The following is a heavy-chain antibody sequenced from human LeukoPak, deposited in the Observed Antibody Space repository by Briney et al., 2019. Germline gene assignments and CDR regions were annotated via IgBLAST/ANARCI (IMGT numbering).Heavy chain of an antibody. J-gene: IGHJ4*02. Sequence: PSETLSLTCTVSGDSISPYYWSWIRQPPGGGLEWIGYVFYTGSTNYNPSLKSRVTISVDTSGNQFSLKLTSVTAADTAVYYCARTRSEYSTLGYWGQGTLVTVSS. V-gene: IGHV4-59*01. CDR1: GDSISPYY. D-gene: IGHD2/OR15-2a*01. CDR2: VFYTGST. CDR3: ARTRSEYSTLGY.